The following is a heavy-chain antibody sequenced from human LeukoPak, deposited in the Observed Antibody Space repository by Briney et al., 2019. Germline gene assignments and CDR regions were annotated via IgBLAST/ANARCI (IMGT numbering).Heavy chain of an antibody. V-gene: IGHV3-23*01. D-gene: IGHD6-13*01. Sequence: GGSLRLSCAASGFTFSSYEMNWVRQAPGKGLEWVSAISGSGGSTYYADSVKGRFTISRDNSKNTLYLQMNSLRAEDTAVYYCAKPPSFGQLAYYFDYWGQGTLVTVSS. CDR2: ISGSGGST. CDR1: GFTFSSYE. CDR3: AKPPSFGQLAYYFDY. J-gene: IGHJ4*02.